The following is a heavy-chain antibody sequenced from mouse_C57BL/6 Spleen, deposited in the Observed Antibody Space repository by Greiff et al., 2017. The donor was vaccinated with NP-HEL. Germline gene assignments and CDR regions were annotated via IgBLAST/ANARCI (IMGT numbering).Heavy chain of an antibody. J-gene: IGHJ2*01. D-gene: IGHD1-1*01. V-gene: IGHV1-55*01. Sequence: QVQLQQPGAELVKPGASVKMSCKASGYTFTSYWITWVKQRPGQGLEWIGDIYPGSGSTNYNEKFKSKATLTVDTSSSKAYMQLSSLTSEDSAVYYCARKEKYYDDYYGRSYGYWGQGTTLTVSS. CDR3: ARKEKYYDDYYGRSYGY. CDR2: IYPGSGST. CDR1: GYTFTSYW.